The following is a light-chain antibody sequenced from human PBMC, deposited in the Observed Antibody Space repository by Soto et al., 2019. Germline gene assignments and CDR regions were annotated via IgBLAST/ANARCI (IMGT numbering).Light chain of an antibody. CDR1: SXXIGAGYD. CDR3: QSYDSSLSGFYV. V-gene: IGLV1-40*01. CDR2: GNS. J-gene: IGLJ1*01. Sequence: QSVLTQPPSVSGAPGQRVTIXCTGXSXXIGAGYDVHWYQQLPGTAPKLLIYGNSNRPSGVPDRFSGSKSGTSASLAITGLQAEDEADYYCQSYDSSLSGFYVFGTGTKVTVL.